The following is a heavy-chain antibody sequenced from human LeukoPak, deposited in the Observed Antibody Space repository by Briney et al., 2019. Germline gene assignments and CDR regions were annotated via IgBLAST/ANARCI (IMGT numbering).Heavy chain of an antibody. J-gene: IGHJ4*02. Sequence: GGSLRPSCAASGFTFSDYYMSWIRQAPGKGLEWVSYISSSGSTIYYADSVKGRFTISRDNAKNSLYLQMNSLRAEDTAVYYCAREENIAAAGIGFDYWGQGTLVTVSS. CDR2: ISSSGSTI. D-gene: IGHD6-13*01. CDR1: GFTFSDYY. CDR3: AREENIAAAGIGFDY. V-gene: IGHV3-11*01.